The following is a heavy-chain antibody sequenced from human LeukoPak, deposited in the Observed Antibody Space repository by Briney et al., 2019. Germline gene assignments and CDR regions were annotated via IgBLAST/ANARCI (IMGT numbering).Heavy chain of an antibody. D-gene: IGHD3-10*01. Sequence: SVKVSCKASGGTFSSYAISWVRQAPGQGLEWKGGIIPIFGTANYAQKFQGRVTITADESTSTAYMELSSLRSEDTAVYYCARWSGLTMVRGGNPDSRNIDAFDIWGQGTMVTVSS. J-gene: IGHJ3*02. CDR2: IIPIFGTA. CDR1: GGTFSSYA. CDR3: ARWSGLTMVRGGNPDSRNIDAFDI. V-gene: IGHV1-69*01.